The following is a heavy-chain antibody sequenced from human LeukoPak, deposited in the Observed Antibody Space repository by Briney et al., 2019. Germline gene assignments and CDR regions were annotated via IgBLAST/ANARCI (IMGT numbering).Heavy chain of an antibody. V-gene: IGHV4-59*01. J-gene: IGHJ3*01. Sequence: SETLSLTCTVSGGSISSYYWSWIRQPPGKGLEWIGYIYYSGSTNYNPSLKSRVTISLDTSKNQFSLKLSSVTAADTAMYYCARDTAIYRAFDVWGQGTMVTVSS. CDR3: ARDTAIYRAFDV. D-gene: IGHD3-16*02. CDR1: GGSISSYY. CDR2: IYYSGST.